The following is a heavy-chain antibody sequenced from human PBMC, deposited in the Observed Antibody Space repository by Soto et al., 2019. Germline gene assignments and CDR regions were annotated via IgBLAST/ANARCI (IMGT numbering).Heavy chain of an antibody. CDR3: ARRDSIAVEDY. D-gene: IGHD6-19*01. J-gene: IGHJ4*02. CDR2: ISYDGSNK. CDR1: GFTFSSYA. Sequence: GGSLRLSCAASGFTFSSYAMHWVRQAPGKGLEWVAVISYDGSNKYYADSVKGRFTISRDNSKNTLYLQMNSLRAEDTAVYYCARRDSIAVEDYWGQGTLVTVSS. V-gene: IGHV3-30-3*01.